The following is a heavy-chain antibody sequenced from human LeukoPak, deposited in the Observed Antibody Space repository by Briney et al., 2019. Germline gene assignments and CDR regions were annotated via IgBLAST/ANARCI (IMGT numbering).Heavy chain of an antibody. Sequence: SVKVSCKACGGTFSSYAISWVRQAPGQGLESMGRIIPIFGTANYAQKFQGRVTITTDESTSTAYMELSSLRSEDTAVYYCASTYNWNVPLPDYWGQGTLVTVSS. V-gene: IGHV1-69*05. CDR2: IIPIFGTA. CDR1: GGTFSSYA. D-gene: IGHD1-1*01. J-gene: IGHJ4*02. CDR3: ASTYNWNVPLPDY.